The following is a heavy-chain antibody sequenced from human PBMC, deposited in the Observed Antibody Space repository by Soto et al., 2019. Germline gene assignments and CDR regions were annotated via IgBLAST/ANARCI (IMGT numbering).Heavy chain of an antibody. D-gene: IGHD3-10*01. J-gene: IGHJ4*02. V-gene: IGHV3-23*01. Sequence: PGGSLRLSCAASGFTFSSYAMSWVRQAPGKGLEWVSAISGSGGSTYYADSVKGRFTISRDNSENTLYLQMNGLRAEDTAVYYCAASMVRGVISEFDYWGQGTLVTVSS. CDR1: GFTFSSYA. CDR3: AASMVRGVISEFDY. CDR2: ISGSGGST.